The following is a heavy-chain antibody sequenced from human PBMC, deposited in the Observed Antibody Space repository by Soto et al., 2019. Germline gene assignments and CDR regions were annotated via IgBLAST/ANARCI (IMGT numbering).Heavy chain of an antibody. Sequence: QVQLVQSGAEVKKPGASVKVSCKASGYTFTSYGISWVRQAPGQGLEWMGWISAYNGNTNYAQKLQGRVTMTTDTSTITAYMGLRSLRSGDTAVYYCARVWITTVVKGDYWGQGTLVTVSS. J-gene: IGHJ4*02. V-gene: IGHV1-18*01. CDR1: GYTFTSYG. CDR3: ARVWITTVVKGDY. CDR2: ISAYNGNT. D-gene: IGHD4-17*01.